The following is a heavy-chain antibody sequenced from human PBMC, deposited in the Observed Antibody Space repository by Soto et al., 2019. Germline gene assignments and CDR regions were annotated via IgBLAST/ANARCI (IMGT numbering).Heavy chain of an antibody. CDR1: DCSISSYY. CDR3: ARDYFYVSSGYLAPAPNYYYYGMDV. D-gene: IGHD3-22*01. Sequence: SEILSLTCTVSDCSISSYYWSWIRQPPGKGLEWIGNINYSGSTNYNPSLKSRVTISVDTSKNQFSLKLSSVTAADTAVYYCARDYFYVSSGYLAPAPNYYYYGMDVWGQGTTVTVSS. V-gene: IGHV4-59*01. CDR2: INYSGST. J-gene: IGHJ6*02.